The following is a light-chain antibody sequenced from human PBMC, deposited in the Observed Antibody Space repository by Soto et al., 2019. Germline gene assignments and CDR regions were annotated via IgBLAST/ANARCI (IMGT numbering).Light chain of an antibody. Sequence: VWTRSQGTRSWSRGEGVSLLCGASQMVGNTYLAWYQQKSGQAPRLPIFGASNRATGIPDRFSGSGSGTDFTLTISGLEPEDFAVYFCQQYSGSVLTFGGGTKV. V-gene: IGKV3-20*01. CDR2: GAS. J-gene: IGKJ4*01. CDR3: QQYSGSVLT. CDR1: QMVGNTY.